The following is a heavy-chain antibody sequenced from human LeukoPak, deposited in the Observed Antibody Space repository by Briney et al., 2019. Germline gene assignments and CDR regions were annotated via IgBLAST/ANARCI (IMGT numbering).Heavy chain of an antibody. J-gene: IGHJ4*02. CDR2: ITSGSSYI. Sequence: GGSLRLSCAASGFSFSTYNMNWVRQAPGQRLEWVSSITSGSSYIYYADSVKGRFTISRDNAKNSLYLQMNSLRAEDTAVYYCARDKAVVAAFDYWGQGTLVTVSS. CDR3: ARDKAVVAAFDY. V-gene: IGHV3-21*04. D-gene: IGHD2-15*01. CDR1: GFSFSTYN.